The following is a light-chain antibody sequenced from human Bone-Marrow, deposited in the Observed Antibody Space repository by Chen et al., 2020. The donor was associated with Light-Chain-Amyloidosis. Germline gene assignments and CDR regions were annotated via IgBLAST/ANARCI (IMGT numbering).Light chain of an antibody. Sequence: QSVLTQPPSASGTPGQRVTISCSGTSSNIGSNYIYWHQQFPGTAPKLLIYRNNQRPSGVTDRFSGSKSGTSASLAISGLRPEDEADYYCSAWDDSLSAVVFGGGTKLTVL. V-gene: IGLV1-47*01. CDR2: RNN. CDR1: SSNIGSNY. J-gene: IGLJ2*01. CDR3: SAWDDSLSAVV.